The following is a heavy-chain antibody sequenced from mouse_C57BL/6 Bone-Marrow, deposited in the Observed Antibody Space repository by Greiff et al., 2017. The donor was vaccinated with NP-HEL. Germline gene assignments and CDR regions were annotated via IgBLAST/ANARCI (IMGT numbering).Heavy chain of an antibody. J-gene: IGHJ3*01. CDR3: ARPLIYYYGSAFAY. CDR1: GFTFSDYY. V-gene: IGHV5-12*01. CDR2: ISNGGGST. D-gene: IGHD1-1*01. Sequence: EVKLVESGGGLVQPGGSLKLSCAASGFTFSDYYMYWVRQTPEKRLEWVAYISNGGGSTYYPDTVTGRFTISRDNAKNTLYLQMSRLKSEDTAMYYCARPLIYYYGSAFAYWGQGTLVTVSA.